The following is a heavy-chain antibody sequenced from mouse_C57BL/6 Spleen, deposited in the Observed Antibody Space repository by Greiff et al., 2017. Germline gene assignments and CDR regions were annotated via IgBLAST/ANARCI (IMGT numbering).Heavy chain of an antibody. D-gene: IGHD1-1*01. J-gene: IGHJ2*01. V-gene: IGHV5-17*01. Sequence: EVQGVESGGGLVKPGGSLKLSCAASGFTFSDYGMHWVRQAPAKGLEWVAYISSGSSTIYYADTVKGRFTISRDNAKNTLFLQMTSRRSEDTAMYYCASSLRYYFDYWGQGTTLTVSS. CDR3: ASSLRYYFDY. CDR2: ISSGSSTI. CDR1: GFTFSDYG.